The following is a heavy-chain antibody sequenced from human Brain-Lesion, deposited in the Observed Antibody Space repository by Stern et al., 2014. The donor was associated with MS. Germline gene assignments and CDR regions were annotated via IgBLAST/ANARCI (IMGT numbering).Heavy chain of an antibody. CDR2: LYYSGTT. D-gene: IGHD2-2*01. CDR3: ARDQFTTSLDV. V-gene: IGHV4-31*03. CDR1: GGSVSSDNYY. J-gene: IGHJ6*02. Sequence: QVQLVQSGPGLVKPSQTLSLTCTVSGGSVSSDNYYWTWIRPHPGKGLEWIGHLYYSGTTYYNPSLKSRVTISIDTSKNQFSLNLNSVTAADTAMYYCARDQFTTSLDVWGQGTTVTVSS.